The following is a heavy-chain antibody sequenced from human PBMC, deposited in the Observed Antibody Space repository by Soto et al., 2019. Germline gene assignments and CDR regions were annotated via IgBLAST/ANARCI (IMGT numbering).Heavy chain of an antibody. V-gene: IGHV4-61*08. Sequence: QVQLQESGPGLVKPSETLSLTCTVSGASVSTDGYYWSWIRQPPGKGLEWIGRIYTSGSTNYNPSLKSRVTMSVDTSKNQFSLKLSSVTAADTAVYYCARGGGSGTDLFDYWGQGTLVTVSS. CDR3: ARGGGSGTDLFDY. CDR2: IYTSGST. J-gene: IGHJ4*02. D-gene: IGHD1-1*01. CDR1: GASVSTDGYY.